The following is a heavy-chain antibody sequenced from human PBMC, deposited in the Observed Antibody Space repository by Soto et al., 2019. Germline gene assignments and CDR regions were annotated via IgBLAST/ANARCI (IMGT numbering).Heavy chain of an antibody. D-gene: IGHD6-13*01. V-gene: IGHV3-21*01. Sequence: GGSLRLSCAASGFTFSSYSMNWVRQAPGKGLEWVSSISSSSSYIYYADSVKGRFTISRDNAKNSLYLQMNSLRAEDTAVYYCARDPYDGSSWTYYYYGMDVWGQGTTVTVS. CDR3: ARDPYDGSSWTYYYYGMDV. CDR1: GFTFSSYS. CDR2: ISSSSSYI. J-gene: IGHJ6*02.